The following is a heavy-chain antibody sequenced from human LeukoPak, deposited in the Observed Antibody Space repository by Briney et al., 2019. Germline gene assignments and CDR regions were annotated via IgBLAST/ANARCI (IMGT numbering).Heavy chain of an antibody. J-gene: IGHJ4*02. CDR2: INYSGHT. D-gene: IGHD3-10*01. CDR1: GGSISSSTYY. CDR3: ARDSRDFYGSGSPESY. V-gene: IGHV4-39*07. Sequence: SETLSLTCTVSGGSISSSTYYWGWIRQPPGKGLEWIGSINYSGHTYYNPSLKSRVTISVDTSKNQFSLKLTSVTAADTAVYYCARDSRDFYGSGSPESYWGQGTLVTVSS.